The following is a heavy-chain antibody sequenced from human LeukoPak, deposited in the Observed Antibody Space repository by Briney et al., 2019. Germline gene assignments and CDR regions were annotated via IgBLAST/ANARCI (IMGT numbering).Heavy chain of an antibody. D-gene: IGHD2-2*01. CDR1: GYTFTSYD. CDR3: ARGNSDGDIVVVPAAMGPAWYYYMDV. Sequence: ASVKVSCKASGYTFTSYDINWVRQATGQGLEWMGWMNPNSGNTGYAQKFQGGVTITRNTSISTAYMELSSLRSEDTAVYYCARGNSDGDIVVVPAAMGPAWYYYMDVWGKGTTVTVSS. V-gene: IGHV1-8*03. CDR2: MNPNSGNT. J-gene: IGHJ6*03.